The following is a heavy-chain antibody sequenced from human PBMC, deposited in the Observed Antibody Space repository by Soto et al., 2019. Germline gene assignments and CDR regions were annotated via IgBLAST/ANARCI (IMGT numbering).Heavy chain of an antibody. CDR3: ARDSRRLFDP. Sequence: EVQLVESGGGLVKPGGSLRLSCAASGLNFGREWMSWVRQAPGKGLEWVANIKPDDSEKYFLDSVKGRFTISRDNAENSLYLQMNSLRAEDTAVYYCARDSRRLFDPWGQGTLVTVSS. J-gene: IGHJ5*02. V-gene: IGHV3-7*01. CDR2: IKPDDSEK. CDR1: GLNFGREW.